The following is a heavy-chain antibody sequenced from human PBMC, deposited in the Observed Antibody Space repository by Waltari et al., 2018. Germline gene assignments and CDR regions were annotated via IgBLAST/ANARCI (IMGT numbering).Heavy chain of an antibody. Sequence: QLQLQESGPGLVKPSETLSLTCTVSGVSISSSSDYWGWIRQPPGKGLEWIANIYYTGNTYYNASLTSRVTISVDTSKNQFSLKMRSVTAADTAVYYCARLARYGDSGLDYWGQGTLVSVSS. J-gene: IGHJ4*02. CDR3: ARLARYGDSGLDY. V-gene: IGHV4-39*01. D-gene: IGHD4-17*01. CDR1: GVSISSSSDY. CDR2: IYYTGNT.